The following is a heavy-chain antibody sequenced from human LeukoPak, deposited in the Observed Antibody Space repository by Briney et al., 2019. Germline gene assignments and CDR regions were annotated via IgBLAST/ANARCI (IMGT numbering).Heavy chain of an antibody. CDR3: AKDSRWELRPVNY. CDR2: ISGSSGST. CDR1: GFTFSSYA. Sequence: GGSLRLSCAASGFTFSSYAMSWVRQAPGKGLEWVSAISGSSGSTYYADSVKSRFTISRDNSKNTLYLQMNSLRAEDTAVYYCAKDSRWELRPVNYWGQGTLVTVSS. V-gene: IGHV3-23*01. J-gene: IGHJ4*02. D-gene: IGHD1-26*01.